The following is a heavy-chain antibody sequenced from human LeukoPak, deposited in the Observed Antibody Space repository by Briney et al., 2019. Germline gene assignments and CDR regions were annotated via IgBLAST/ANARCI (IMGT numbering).Heavy chain of an antibody. CDR2: VYYSGST. CDR3: ARETYGGVDY. D-gene: IGHD4-23*01. CDR1: GGSISSYY. J-gene: IGHJ4*02. V-gene: IGHV4-59*12. Sequence: PSETLSLTCTVSGGSISSYYWSWIRQPPGKGLEWIGYVYYSGSTYYNPSLKSRVTISVDTSKNQFSLKLSSVTAADTAVYYCARETYGGVDYWGQGTLVTVSS.